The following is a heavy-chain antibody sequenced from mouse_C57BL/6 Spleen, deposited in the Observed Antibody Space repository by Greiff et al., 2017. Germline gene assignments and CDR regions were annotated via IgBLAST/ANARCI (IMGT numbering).Heavy chain of an antibody. V-gene: IGHV1-62-2*01. CDR1: GYTFTEYA. CDR2: FDPGSGSI. CDR3: AGHEEGNWDDPALAY. Sequence: QVQLQQSGAELVKPGASVKLSCKASGYTFTEYAIHWVKQRSGQGLEWIGWFDPGSGSIKYNEKFKDKATLTTDKSSSTVDMELSRVTSEDSAVYYCAGHEEGNWDDPALAYWGQGTLVTVSA. D-gene: IGHD4-1*01. J-gene: IGHJ3*01.